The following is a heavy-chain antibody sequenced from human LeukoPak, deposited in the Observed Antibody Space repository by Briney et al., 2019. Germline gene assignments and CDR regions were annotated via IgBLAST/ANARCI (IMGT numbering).Heavy chain of an antibody. V-gene: IGHV3-15*01. CDR1: GFTFSNAW. CDR2: IKRKGDDGTI. CDR3: TAGTGRSDFDY. D-gene: IGHD3/OR15-3a*01. J-gene: IGHJ4*02. Sequence: GGSLRLSCAASGFTFSNAWMSWVRQAPGRGLERVGRIKRKGDDGTIDYAAPVKGRLSVSRDDSKNMLYLQMNRLKSEDTAVYYCTAGTGRSDFDYWGQGTLVTVSS.